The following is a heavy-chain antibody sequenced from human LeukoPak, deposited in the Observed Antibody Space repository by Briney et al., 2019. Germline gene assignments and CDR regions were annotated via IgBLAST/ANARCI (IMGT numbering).Heavy chain of an antibody. D-gene: IGHD6-19*01. CDR3: AKYSWGAVAAPFDY. CDR1: GFTFSSYS. CDR2: ISSSSSTI. Sequence: GGSLRLSCAASGFTFSSYSMNWVRQAPGKGLEWVSFISSSSSTIYYADSVKGRFTISRDNSKNTVYVQMKNLRAEDTAVYYCAKYSWGAVAAPFDYWGQGALVTVSS. J-gene: IGHJ4*02. V-gene: IGHV3-48*01.